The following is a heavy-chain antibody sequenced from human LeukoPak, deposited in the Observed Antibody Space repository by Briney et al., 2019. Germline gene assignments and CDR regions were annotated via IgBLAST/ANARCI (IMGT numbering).Heavy chain of an antibody. CDR2: INPNSGGT. D-gene: IGHD3-10*01. CDR3: ASAPGNYGSGSIDY. CDR1: GYTFTGYY. Sequence: ASVKVSCKASGYTFTGYYMHWVRQAPGQGLEWMGWINPNSGGTNYAQKFQGRVTMARDTSISTAYMELSRLRSDDTAVCYCASAPGNYGSGSIDYWGQGTLVTVSS. J-gene: IGHJ4*02. V-gene: IGHV1-2*02.